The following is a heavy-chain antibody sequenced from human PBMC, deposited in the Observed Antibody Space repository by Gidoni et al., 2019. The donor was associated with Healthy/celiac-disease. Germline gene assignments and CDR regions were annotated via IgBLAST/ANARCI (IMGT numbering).Heavy chain of an antibody. CDR2: IRGSGGST. D-gene: IGHD2-2*01. V-gene: IGHV3-23*01. J-gene: IGHJ4*02. Sequence: EVQLLESGGGLVQPGGSLRLSCAASGFTFSSYAMSWVRQAPGKGLEWVSAIRGSGGSTYYADSVKGRFTISRDNSKNTLYLQMNSLRAEDTAVYYCAKKVWGVVVPAAYFDYWGQGTLVTVSS. CDR3: AKKVWGVVVPAAYFDY. CDR1: GFTFSSYA.